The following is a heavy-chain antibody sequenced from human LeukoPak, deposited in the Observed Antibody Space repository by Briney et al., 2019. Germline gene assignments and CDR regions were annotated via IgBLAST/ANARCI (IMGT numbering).Heavy chain of an antibody. CDR3: ASGQGATVTTGGAFDI. CDR1: GFTFSSYA. D-gene: IGHD4-17*01. J-gene: IGHJ3*02. Sequence: GGPLRLSCAASGFTFSSYAMHWVRQAPGKGLEYVSAISSNGGSTYYANSVKGRFTISRDNSKNTLYLQMGSLRAEDMAVYYCASGQGATVTTGGAFDIWGQGTMVTVSS. V-gene: IGHV3-64*01. CDR2: ISSNGGST.